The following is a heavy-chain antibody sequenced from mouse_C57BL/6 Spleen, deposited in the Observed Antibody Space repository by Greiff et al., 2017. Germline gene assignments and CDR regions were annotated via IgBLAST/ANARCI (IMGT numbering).Heavy chain of an antibody. Sequence: QVQLQQPGAELVKPGASVKLSCKASGYTFTSYWMHWVKQRPGRGLEWIGRIDPNSGGTTYNEKFNIKATLTVDQPSRTAYMPLRSLTSEDSAVDYGARWDTTEERGYLDVWGTGTTVNVSS. J-gene: IGHJ1*03. CDR3: ARWDTTEERGYLDV. V-gene: IGHV1-72*01. CDR1: GYTFTSYW. D-gene: IGHD1-1*01. CDR2: IDPNSGGT.